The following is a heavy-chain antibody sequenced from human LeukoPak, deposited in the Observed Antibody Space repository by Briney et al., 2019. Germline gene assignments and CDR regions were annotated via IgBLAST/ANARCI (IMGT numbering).Heavy chain of an antibody. CDR1: GGSISSYY. V-gene: IGHV4-59*01. CDR2: IYYSGST. Sequence: SETLSLTCTVSGGSISSYYWSWIRQPPGKGLEWIGYIYYSGSTNYNPSLKSRVTISVDTSKNQFSLKLSSVTAADTAVYYCARRTAVAEYGMDVWGQGTTVTVSS. J-gene: IGHJ6*02. CDR3: ARRTAVAEYGMDV. D-gene: IGHD2-15*01.